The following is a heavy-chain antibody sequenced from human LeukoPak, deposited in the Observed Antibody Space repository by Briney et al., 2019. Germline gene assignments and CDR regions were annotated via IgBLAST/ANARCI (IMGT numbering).Heavy chain of an antibody. D-gene: IGHD6-6*01. Sequence: PGGSLRLSCAASGFTFSSYAMSWVRQAPGKGLEWVSAISGSGGSTYYADSVKGRFTISRDNSKNTLYLQMNSLRAEGTAVYYCAKRLNGLGGSSSVQFDPWGQGTLVTVSS. J-gene: IGHJ5*02. V-gene: IGHV3-23*01. CDR1: GFTFSSYA. CDR3: AKRLNGLGGSSSVQFDP. CDR2: ISGSGGST.